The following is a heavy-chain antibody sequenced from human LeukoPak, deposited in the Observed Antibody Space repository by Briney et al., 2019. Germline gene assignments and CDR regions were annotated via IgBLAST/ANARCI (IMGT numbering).Heavy chain of an antibody. J-gene: IGHJ6*02. CDR2: IIPIFGTA. V-gene: IGHV1-69*13. CDR1: GGTFSSYA. Sequence: ASVKVSCKASGGTFSSYAISWVRQAPGQGLEWMGGIIPIFGTANYAQKFQGRVTITADESTSTAYMELSSLRSKDTAVYYCARLPLRSIAVGYYGMDVWGQGTTVTVSS. D-gene: IGHD6-6*01. CDR3: ARLPLRSIAVGYYGMDV.